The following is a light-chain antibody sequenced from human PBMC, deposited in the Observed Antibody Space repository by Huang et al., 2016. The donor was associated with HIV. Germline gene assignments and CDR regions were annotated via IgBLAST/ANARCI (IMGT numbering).Light chain of an antibody. CDR3: QQLNNYPIT. V-gene: IGKV1-9*01. CDR1: QDISTN. CDR2: AAS. J-gene: IGKJ5*01. Sequence: IQLTQSPFSLSASVGDRVTITCRASQDISTNLAWYQQKPGEAPKVLIYAASTLQSGVPSRFSGSVSVIYFTLTITNLQPEDFTTYYCQQLNNYPITFGQGTRLDIK.